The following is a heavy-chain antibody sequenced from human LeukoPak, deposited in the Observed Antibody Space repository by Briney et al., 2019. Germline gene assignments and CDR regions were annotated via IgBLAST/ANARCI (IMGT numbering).Heavy chain of an antibody. CDR3: ARGEIVGGFNP. Sequence: PSETLSLTCAVYGGSFSGYYWSWIRQPPGKGLEWIGEIKHSGITNYNPPLKSRVTISVDTSKNQISLKLTSVTAADTAVYFCARGEIVGGFNPWGQGTLVTVSS. CDR1: GGSFSGYY. V-gene: IGHV4-34*01. CDR2: IKHSGIT. J-gene: IGHJ5*02. D-gene: IGHD3-16*01.